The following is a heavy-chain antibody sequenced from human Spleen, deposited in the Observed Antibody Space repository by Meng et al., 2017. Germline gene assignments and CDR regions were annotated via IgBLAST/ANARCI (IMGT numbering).Heavy chain of an antibody. Sequence: QVPLQESGPGLAEPSGTLSLTCAVSGASIATTNWWGWVRQPPGKGLEWIGEIHLGGRPNYSPSLKSRVTISVDTSQNNLSLKLSSVTAADSAVYYCARGPTTMAHDFDYWGQGTLVTVSS. J-gene: IGHJ4*02. CDR3: ARGPTTMAHDFDY. D-gene: IGHD4-11*01. CDR2: IHLGGRP. V-gene: IGHV4-4*02. CDR1: GASIATTNW.